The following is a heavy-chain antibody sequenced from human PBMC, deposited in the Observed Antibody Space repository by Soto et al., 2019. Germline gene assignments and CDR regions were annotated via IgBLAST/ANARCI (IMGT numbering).Heavy chain of an antibody. J-gene: IGHJ4*02. D-gene: IGHD3-10*01. V-gene: IGHV1-69*08. CDR3: TRDWEITVSTWSFGGF. CDR2: IIPFHGVT. Sequence: QVQLVQSGAEVKKPGSSVKVSCKASGGTFSPYTINWVRQAPGQGLEWMGRIIPFHGVTNYAQKFQARVTITADKSTRTAYMELSGLRFEDMAMYYCTRDWEITVSTWSFGGFWGRGTLVTVSS. CDR1: GGTFSPYT.